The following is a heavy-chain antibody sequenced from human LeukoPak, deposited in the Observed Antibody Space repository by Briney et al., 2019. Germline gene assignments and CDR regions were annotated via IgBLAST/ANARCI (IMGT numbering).Heavy chain of an antibody. V-gene: IGHV4-38-2*01. CDR1: GYSISSGYY. CDR2: IYHTGNT. Sequence: SETLSLTCAVSGYSISSGYYWAWIRQPPGKGLEWIGSIYHTGNTYHTPSLKSRVILSVDTSKNQFSLKLTSVTAADTAVYYCARRFDSTGSYQEWYFDYWGQGTLVTVSS. CDR3: ARRFDSTGSYQEWYFDY. J-gene: IGHJ4*02. D-gene: IGHD3-22*01.